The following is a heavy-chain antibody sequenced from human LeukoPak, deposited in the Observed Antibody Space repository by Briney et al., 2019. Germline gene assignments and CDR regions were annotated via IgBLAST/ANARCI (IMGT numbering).Heavy chain of an antibody. V-gene: IGHV5-51*01. J-gene: IGHJ4*02. Sequence: GESLKISCKGSGYSFTNYWIGWVRPMPGKGLEWMGIIYPGDSDTRYSPSFQGQVTISADKSISTAYLQWSSLKASDTAMYYCARREYFDWYDYWGQGTLVTVSS. CDR1: GYSFTNYW. CDR2: IYPGDSDT. D-gene: IGHD3-9*01. CDR3: ARREYFDWYDY.